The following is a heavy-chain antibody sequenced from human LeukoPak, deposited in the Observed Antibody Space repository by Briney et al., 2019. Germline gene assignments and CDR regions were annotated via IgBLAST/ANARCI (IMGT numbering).Heavy chain of an antibody. V-gene: IGHV3-7*01. J-gene: IGHJ4*02. CDR3: ARDSSGWYGRPKNEDY. CDR2: IKQDGSEK. CDR1: GFTFSSYW. D-gene: IGHD6-19*01. Sequence: GGSLRLSCAASGFTFSSYWMSWVRQAPGKGLEWVANIKQDGSEKYYVDSVKGRFTISRDNAKNSLYLQMNSLRAEDTAVYYCARDSSGWYGRPKNEDYWGQGTPVTVSS.